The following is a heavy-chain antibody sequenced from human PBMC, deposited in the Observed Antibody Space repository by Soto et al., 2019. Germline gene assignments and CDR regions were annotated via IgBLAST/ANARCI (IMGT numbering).Heavy chain of an antibody. D-gene: IGHD4-4*01. Sequence: ALRLSCAASGFTFSGYGMHWVRQAPGKGLEWVAVIWYDGSNKYYADSVKGRFTISRDNSKNTLYLQMNSLRAEDTAVYYCARDKAVRYYYYGMDVWGQGTTVTVSS. J-gene: IGHJ6*02. V-gene: IGHV3-33*01. CDR2: IWYDGSNK. CDR3: ARDKAVRYYYYGMDV. CDR1: GFTFSGYG.